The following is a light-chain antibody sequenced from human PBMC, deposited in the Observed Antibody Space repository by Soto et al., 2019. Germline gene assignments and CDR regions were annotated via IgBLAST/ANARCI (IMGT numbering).Light chain of an antibody. Sequence: QSALTQPAYVSGSPGQSITISCTGTSSDVGGYNYVSWYQQHPGKAPKLMIYEVSNRPSGVSNRFSGSKSGNTASLIISGLQAEDEADYYCSSYTSSSTLVFGTGTKLTVL. CDR3: SSYTSSSTLV. CDR2: EVS. V-gene: IGLV2-14*01. CDR1: SSDVGGYNY. J-gene: IGLJ1*01.